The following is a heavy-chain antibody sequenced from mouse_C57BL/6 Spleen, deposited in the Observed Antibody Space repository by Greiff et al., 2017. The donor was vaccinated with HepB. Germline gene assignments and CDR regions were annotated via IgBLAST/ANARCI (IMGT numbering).Heavy chain of an antibody. V-gene: IGHV1-64*01. CDR3: ARRDYYGSSYLFDY. Sequence: VQLQQPGAELVKPGASVKLSCKASGYTFTSYWMHWVKQRPGQGLEWIGMIHPNSGSTNYNEKFKSKATLTVDKSSRTAYMQLSSLTSEDSAVYYCARRDYYGSSYLFDYWGQGTTLTVSS. J-gene: IGHJ2*01. D-gene: IGHD1-1*01. CDR1: GYTFTSYW. CDR2: IHPNSGST.